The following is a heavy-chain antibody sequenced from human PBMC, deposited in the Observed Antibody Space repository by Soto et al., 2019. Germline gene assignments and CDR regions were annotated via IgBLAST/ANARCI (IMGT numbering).Heavy chain of an antibody. D-gene: IGHD2-2*01. CDR3: AKDIGVPAAIRRRYYYYYMDV. V-gene: IGHV3-9*01. CDR2: ISWNSGSI. J-gene: IGHJ6*03. Sequence: GGSLRLACAASGFTFDDYAMHWVRQAPGKVLEWVSGISWNSGSIGYADSVKGRFTISRDNAKNSLYLQMNSLRAEDTALYYCAKDIGVPAAIRRRYYYYYMDVWGKGTTVTVSS. CDR1: GFTFDDYA.